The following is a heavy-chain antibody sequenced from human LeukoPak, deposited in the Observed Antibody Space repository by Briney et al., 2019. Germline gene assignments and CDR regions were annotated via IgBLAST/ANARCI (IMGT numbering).Heavy chain of an antibody. J-gene: IGHJ4*02. V-gene: IGHV1-69*06. CDR3: ARGRIAAAGTRPYYFDY. D-gene: IGHD6-13*01. CDR2: IIPIFGTA. CDR1: GGTFSSYA. Sequence: RASVKVSCKASGGTFSSYAISWVRQAPGQGLEWMGGIIPIFGTANYAQKFQGRVTITADKSTSTAYMELSSLRSEDTAVYYCARGRIAAAGTRPYYFDYWGQGTLVTVSS.